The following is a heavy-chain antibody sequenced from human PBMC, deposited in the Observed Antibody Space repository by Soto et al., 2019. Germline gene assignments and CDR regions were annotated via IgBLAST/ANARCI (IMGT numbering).Heavy chain of an antibody. Sequence: GGSLRLSCAASGFTFSSYAMSWVRQAPGKGLEWVSAISGSGGSTYYADSVKGRFTISRDNSKNTLYLQMKSLRAEDTAVYYCAKDLAPYYYGSGSYYNYYYGMDVWGQGTTVTVSS. V-gene: IGHV3-23*01. CDR1: GFTFSSYA. CDR3: AKDLAPYYYGSGSYYNYYYGMDV. J-gene: IGHJ6*02. CDR2: ISGSGGST. D-gene: IGHD3-10*01.